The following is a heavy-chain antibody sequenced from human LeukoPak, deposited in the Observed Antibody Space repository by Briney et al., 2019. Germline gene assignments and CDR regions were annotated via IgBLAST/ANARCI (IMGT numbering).Heavy chain of an antibody. Sequence: GGSLRPSCAASGFTFSSYEMNWVRQAPGKGLEWVSYISSSGSTIYYADSVKGRFTISRDNVKNSLYLQMNSLRAEDTAVYYWAELGITMIGGVWGKGTTVTISS. CDR2: ISSSGSTI. CDR1: GFTFSSYE. D-gene: IGHD3-10*02. V-gene: IGHV3-48*03. CDR3: AELGITMIGGV. J-gene: IGHJ6*04.